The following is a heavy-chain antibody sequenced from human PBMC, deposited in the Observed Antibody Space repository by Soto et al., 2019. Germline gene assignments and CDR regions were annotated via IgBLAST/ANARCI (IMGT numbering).Heavy chain of an antibody. J-gene: IGHJ5*02. D-gene: IGHD3-22*01. CDR3: AKDIPKVNYYDSSGYPTS. CDR1: GFTFSSYG. CDR2: ISYDGSNK. V-gene: IGHV3-30*18. Sequence: GGSLRLSCAASGFTFSSYGMHWVRQAPGKGLEWVAVISYDGSNKYYADSVKGRFTISRDNSKNTLYLQMNSLRAEDTAVYYCAKDIPKVNYYDSSGYPTSWGQGTLVTVSS.